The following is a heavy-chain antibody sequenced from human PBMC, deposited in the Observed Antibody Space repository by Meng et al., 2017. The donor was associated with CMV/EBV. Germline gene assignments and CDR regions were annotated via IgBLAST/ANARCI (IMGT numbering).Heavy chain of an antibody. Sequence: GESLNISCAASGFTFSSYSMNLVRQAPGKGLEWVSSISSSSSYIHYADSVKGRFTISRDNAKNSLYLQMNSLRAEDTAVYYCARDKRFQGWFDPWGQGTLVTVSS. CDR2: ISSSSSYI. CDR1: GFTFSSYS. V-gene: IGHV3-21*01. J-gene: IGHJ5*02. CDR3: ARDKRFQGWFDP. D-gene: IGHD5-24*01.